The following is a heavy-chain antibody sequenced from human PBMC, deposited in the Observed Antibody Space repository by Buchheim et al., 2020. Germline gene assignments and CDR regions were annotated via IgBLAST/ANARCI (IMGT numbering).Heavy chain of an antibody. J-gene: IGHJ6*02. CDR3: ARFEGYCSGGSCYNGYYYYGMDV. CDR2: IYHSGST. CDR1: GGSISSSNW. Sequence: QVQLQESGPGLVKPSGTLSLTCAVSGGSISSSNWWSWVRQPPGKGLEWIGEIYHSGSTNYNPPLKSRVTISVDKSKNQFSLKLSSVTAADTAVYYCARFEGYCSGGSCYNGYYYYGMDVWGQGTT. D-gene: IGHD2-15*01. V-gene: IGHV4-4*02.